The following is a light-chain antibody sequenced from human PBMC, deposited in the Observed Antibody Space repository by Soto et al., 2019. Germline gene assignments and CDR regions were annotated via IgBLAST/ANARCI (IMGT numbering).Light chain of an antibody. V-gene: IGKV1-39*01. Sequence: DIEMTQSPSSLSASVGDRVTISCRSSQNIHKYLNWYRQRPGKAPNLLVYEATSLETGVSLKFSGSGSGTEFTLTINSLQPEDFATYYCQQSFVSPWTFGQGTNIEI. CDR3: QQSFVSPWT. CDR2: EAT. CDR1: QNIHKY. J-gene: IGKJ1*01.